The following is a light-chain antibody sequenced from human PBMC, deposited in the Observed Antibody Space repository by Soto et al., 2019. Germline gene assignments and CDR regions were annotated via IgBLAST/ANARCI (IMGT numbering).Light chain of an antibody. CDR3: QTWGTYVV. V-gene: IGLV4-69*01. Sequence: QPVLTQSPSASASLGASVKLTCTLSSGPSSYAIAWHQQQAEKGPRYLMKVNSDGSHSKGDGIPDRFSGSSSGAERYLTISSLQSDDEADYYCQTWGTYVVFGGGTKLTVL. J-gene: IGLJ2*01. CDR1: SGPSSYA. CDR2: VNSDGSH.